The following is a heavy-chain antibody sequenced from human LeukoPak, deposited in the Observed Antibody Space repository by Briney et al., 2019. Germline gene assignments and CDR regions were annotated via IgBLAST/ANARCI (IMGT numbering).Heavy chain of an antibody. Sequence: PGRSLRLSCAASGFTFSSYGMHWVRQAPGKGLEWVAVISYDGSNKYYADSVKGRFTISRDNSKNTLYLQMNSLRAEDAAVYYCAKDSRGSYYGGYSDYWGQGTLVTVSS. V-gene: IGHV3-30*18. J-gene: IGHJ4*02. CDR1: GFTFSSYG. CDR2: ISYDGSNK. CDR3: AKDSRGSYYGGYSDY. D-gene: IGHD1-26*01.